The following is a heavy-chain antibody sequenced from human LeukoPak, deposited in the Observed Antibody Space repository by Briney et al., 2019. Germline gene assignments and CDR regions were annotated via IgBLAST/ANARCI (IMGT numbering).Heavy chain of an antibody. CDR2: IKHDGSEK. CDR1: GFTFSHYW. J-gene: IGHJ4*02. CDR3: ARAYDSGSYYDGTDY. V-gene: IGHV3-7*03. Sequence: GRSLRLSCAASGFTFSHYWMSWVRQAPGKGLEWVANIKHDGSEKYYVGSVKGRFTISRDNAENSLYLQMDSLEAEDTAVYFCARAYDSGSYYDGTDYWGQGTLVTVSS. D-gene: IGHD3-22*01.